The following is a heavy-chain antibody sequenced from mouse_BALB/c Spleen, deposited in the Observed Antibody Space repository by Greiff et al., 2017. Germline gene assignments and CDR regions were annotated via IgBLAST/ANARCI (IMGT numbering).Heavy chain of an antibody. CDR2: ISYSGST. V-gene: IGHV3-8*02. J-gene: IGHJ1*01. CDR3: ASYGPYWDFDG. CDR1: GDSITSGY. Sequence: EVKVEESGPSLVKPSQTLSLTCSVTGDSITSGYWNWIRKFPGNKLEYMGYISYSGSTYYNPSRKSRISITRDTSKNQYYLQLNSVTTDDTATYYCASYGPYWDFDGWGAGTTVTVSS.